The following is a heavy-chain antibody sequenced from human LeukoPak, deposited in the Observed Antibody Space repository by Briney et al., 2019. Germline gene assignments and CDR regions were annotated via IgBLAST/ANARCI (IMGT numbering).Heavy chain of an antibody. CDR1: AFTFSSYA. Sequence: PGGSLRLSXAASAFTFSSYAMSWVRQAAGKGLEWVSAISGSGGSTYYADSGKGRFTISRDNTKNTLYLQMNSLRAEDTAVYYCAMQWLVLGAIDYWGQGTVVSVSS. CDR2: ISGSGGST. D-gene: IGHD6-19*01. J-gene: IGHJ4*02. CDR3: AMQWLVLGAIDY. V-gene: IGHV3-23*01.